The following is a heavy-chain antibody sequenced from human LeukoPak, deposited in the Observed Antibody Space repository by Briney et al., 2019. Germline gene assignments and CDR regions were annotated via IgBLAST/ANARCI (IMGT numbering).Heavy chain of an antibody. CDR3: TTDAVHYYDSSGPWDY. D-gene: IGHD3-22*01. J-gene: IGHJ4*02. CDR1: GFTVSSNY. CDR2: KSKTDGGTT. V-gene: IGHV3-15*01. Sequence: PGGSLRLSCAASGFTVSSNYMIWVRQAPGKGLEWVGRKSKTDGGTTDYAAPVKGRFTISRDDSKNTLYLQMNSLKTEDTAVYYCTTDAVHYYDSSGPWDYWGQGTLVTVSS.